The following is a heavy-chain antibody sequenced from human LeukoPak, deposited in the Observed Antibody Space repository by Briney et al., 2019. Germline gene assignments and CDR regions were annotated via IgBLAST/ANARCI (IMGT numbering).Heavy chain of an antibody. D-gene: IGHD6-13*01. CDR1: GGSISSYY. CDR3: ARDLGWQQPYFDY. Sequence: SETLSLTCTVSGGSISSYYWSWIRQPPGKGLEWIGYIYFSGSTNYNPSLKSRVTISVDTSKNQFSLKLSSVTAADTAVYYCARDLGWQQPYFDYWGQGTLVTVSS. V-gene: IGHV4-59*01. CDR2: IYFSGST. J-gene: IGHJ4*02.